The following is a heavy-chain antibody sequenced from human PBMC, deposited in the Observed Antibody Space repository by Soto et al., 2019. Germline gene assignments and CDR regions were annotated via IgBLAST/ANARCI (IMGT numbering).Heavy chain of an antibody. J-gene: IGHJ4*02. D-gene: IGHD5-18*01. Sequence: SETLSLTXSVSGVSISSYYWSWIRQPPGKGLEWIGYIYYTGSTNYNPSLEGRVTISMDRSSNQFSLRLSSVTAADTAVYYCARAGGYNYHYDFWGQGTLVTVS. V-gene: IGHV4-59*01. CDR2: IYYTGST. CDR1: GVSISSYY. CDR3: ARAGGYNYHYDF.